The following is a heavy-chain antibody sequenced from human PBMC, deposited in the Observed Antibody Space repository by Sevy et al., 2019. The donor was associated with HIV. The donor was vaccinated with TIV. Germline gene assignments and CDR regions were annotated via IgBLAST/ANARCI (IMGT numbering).Heavy chain of an antibody. CDR3: AKASCEMMGDNWFDP. Sequence: GGSLRLSCAASGFTFDDYAMHWVRQAPGKGLEWVSGISWNSGSIGYADSVKGRFTISRDNAKSSLYLQMNSLRAEDPALYYCAKASCEMMGDNWFDPWGQGTLVTVSS. J-gene: IGHJ5*02. CDR2: ISWNSGSI. D-gene: IGHD3-16*01. V-gene: IGHV3-9*01. CDR1: GFTFDDYA.